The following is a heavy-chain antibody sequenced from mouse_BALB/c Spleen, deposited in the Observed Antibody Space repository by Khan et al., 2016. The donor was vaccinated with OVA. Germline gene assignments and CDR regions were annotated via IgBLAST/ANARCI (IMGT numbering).Heavy chain of an antibody. V-gene: IGHV1-31*01. CDR3: TRHGSTSWFAY. CDR2: IDPFNGGS. D-gene: IGHD1-1*01. Sequence: VQLQQSGPELMKPGASVKISCRASGYSFTTYYIHWVKQSHGKTLEWIGYIDPFNGGSTYNQKFNDTATLTVDKSSSTAYMHLSSLTSEDSAVYYGTRHGSTSWFAYWGQGTLVTVSA. CDR1: GYSFTTYY. J-gene: IGHJ3*01.